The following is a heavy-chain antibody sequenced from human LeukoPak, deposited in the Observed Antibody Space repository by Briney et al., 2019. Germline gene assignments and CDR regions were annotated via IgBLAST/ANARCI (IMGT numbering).Heavy chain of an antibody. V-gene: IGHV1-18*01. D-gene: IGHD3-22*01. CDR3: ASAPKPHTNYYDSSGYSVFGY. J-gene: IGHJ4*02. CDR2: ISAYNGNT. Sequence: ASVKVSCKASGYTFTSYGISWVRQAPGQGLEWMGWISAYNGNTNYAQKLQGRVTMTTDTSTSTAYMELRSLRSDDTAVYYCASAPKPHTNYYDSSGYSVFGYWGQGTLVTVSS. CDR1: GYTFTSYG.